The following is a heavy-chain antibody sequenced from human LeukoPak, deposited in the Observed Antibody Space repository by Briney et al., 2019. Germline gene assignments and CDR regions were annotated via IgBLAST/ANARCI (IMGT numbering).Heavy chain of an antibody. J-gene: IGHJ5*02. CDR1: GYTLTGYY. V-gene: IGHV1-2*02. CDR3: ARNFDP. CDR2: INPNSGGT. Sequence: ASVKVSCLAAGYTLTGYYMHWVRPPAGQGLEWMGWINPNSGGTNYTQKFQGRVTITRETSMSTAYMALRRLRSEETVVYSCARNFDPWGQGTLVTVSS.